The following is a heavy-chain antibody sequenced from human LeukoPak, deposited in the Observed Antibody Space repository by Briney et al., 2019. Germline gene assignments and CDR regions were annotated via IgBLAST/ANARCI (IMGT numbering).Heavy chain of an antibody. CDR3: ARGWRHYGSGSYWGY. V-gene: IGHV4-34*01. Sequence: SETLSLTCTVYGGSFSGYYWSWIRQPPGKGLEWIGEINHSGSTNYNPSLKSRVTISVDTSKNQFSLKLSSVTAADTAVYYCARGWRHYGSGSYWGYWGQGTLVTVSS. J-gene: IGHJ4*02. CDR2: INHSGST. CDR1: GGSFSGYY. D-gene: IGHD3-10*01.